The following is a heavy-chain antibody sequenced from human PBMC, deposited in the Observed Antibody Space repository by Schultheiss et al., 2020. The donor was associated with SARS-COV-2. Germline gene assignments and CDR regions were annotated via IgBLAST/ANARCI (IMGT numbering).Heavy chain of an antibody. CDR3: AAITMVQGVIWDYFDY. J-gene: IGHJ4*02. D-gene: IGHD3-10*01. CDR2: FDPEDGET. V-gene: IGHV1-24*01. Sequence: ASVKVSCKASGYTFTGYYMHWVRQAPGQGLEWMGGFDPEDGETIYAQKFQGRVTMTEDTSTDTAYMELSSLRSEDTAVYYCAAITMVQGVIWDYFDYWGQGTLVTVSS. CDR1: GYTFTGYY.